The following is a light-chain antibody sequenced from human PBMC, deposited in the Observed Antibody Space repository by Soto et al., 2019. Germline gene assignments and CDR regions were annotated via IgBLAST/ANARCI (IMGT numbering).Light chain of an antibody. J-gene: IGKJ2*01. CDR1: QSISSY. Sequence: DIQMTHSPTTLSASVGDRVTITCRASQSISSYLAWYQQKPGKAPKLLIYKASSLESGVPSRFSGSASGTEFTLTISSLQPDDFATYYCQQYNSYSYTCGQGTKLEIK. CDR3: QQYNSYSYT. V-gene: IGKV1-5*03. CDR2: KAS.